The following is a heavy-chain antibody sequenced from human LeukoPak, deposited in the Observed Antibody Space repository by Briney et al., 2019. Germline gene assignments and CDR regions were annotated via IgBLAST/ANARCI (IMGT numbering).Heavy chain of an antibody. Sequence: SETLSLTCAVSGYSISSGYYWGWIRQPPGKGLEWIGSIYHSGSTYYNPSLKSRVTISVDTSKNQFSLKLSSVTAADTAVYYCARAYYDYVWGSYRSGYYYYYYMDVWGKGTTVTVSS. D-gene: IGHD3-16*02. CDR1: GYSISSGYY. J-gene: IGHJ6*03. V-gene: IGHV4-38-2*01. CDR3: ARAYYDYVWGSYRSGYYYYYYMDV. CDR2: IYHSGST.